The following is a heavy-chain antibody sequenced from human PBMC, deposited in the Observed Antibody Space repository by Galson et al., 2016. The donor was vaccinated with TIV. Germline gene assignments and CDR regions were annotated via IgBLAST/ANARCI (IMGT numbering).Heavy chain of an antibody. D-gene: IGHD3-22*01. CDR2: IDWDDDK. V-gene: IGHV2-70*11. CDR3: ARISGYYDTTGHYIPRSFDY. Sequence: PALVKPTQTLTLTCTFSGFSLNTDGMCVNWIRQPPGKALEWLARIDWDDDKSYSPSLKSRLTLSKDTSKNQVVLTMTNMDPVDTATYYCARISGYYDTTGHYIPRSFDYWVQGALVTVSS. CDR1: GFSLNTDGMC. J-gene: IGHJ4*02.